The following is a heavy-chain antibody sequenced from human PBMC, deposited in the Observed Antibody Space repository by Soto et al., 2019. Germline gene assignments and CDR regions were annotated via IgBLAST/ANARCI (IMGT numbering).Heavy chain of an antibody. V-gene: IGHV3-23*01. Sequence: EVQLLESGGGLVQPGGSLRLSCAASGFTFSSCAMGWLRQAPGRGLAWVSDIIDSGGSTYYADSVKGRFPISRDNSKSTLYLQMNSLRAGDTALYYCAKGRSYYYYYGVDVWGQGTTVTVSS. CDR3: AKGRSYYYYYGVDV. CDR1: GFTFSSCA. J-gene: IGHJ6*02. CDR2: IIDSGGST.